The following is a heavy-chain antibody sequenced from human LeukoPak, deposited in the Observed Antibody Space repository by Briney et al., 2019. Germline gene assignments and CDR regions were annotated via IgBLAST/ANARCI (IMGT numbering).Heavy chain of an antibody. Sequence: GGSLRLSCAASGFTFTSYGMHWVRQAPGKGLEWVAVISYDGRNKYYADSVKGRFTISRDNSKNTLYLQMNSLRAEDMGVYYCAKSYEWEQLYFYYGMDVWGQGTPVTVSS. V-gene: IGHV3-30*18. D-gene: IGHD1-26*01. CDR1: GFTFTSYG. J-gene: IGHJ6*02. CDR2: ISYDGRNK. CDR3: AKSYEWEQLYFYYGMDV.